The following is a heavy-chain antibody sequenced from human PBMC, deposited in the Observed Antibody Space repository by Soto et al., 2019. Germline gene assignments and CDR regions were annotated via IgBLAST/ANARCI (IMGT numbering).Heavy chain of an antibody. CDR1: SDAFSRSY. V-gene: IGHV4-59*01. D-gene: IGHD2-8*01. CDR3: AKNGGLPPDVVEYFQH. Sequence: WEPLTLTCIVSSDAFSRSYWSWVRQSPGKGLELIAYISYTGSPNYNPSLKSRVTISVDTSKNHLSLTLSSVTAADTAVYYCAKNGGLPPDVVEYFQHWGQGTLVTLSP. J-gene: IGHJ1*01. CDR2: ISYTGSP.